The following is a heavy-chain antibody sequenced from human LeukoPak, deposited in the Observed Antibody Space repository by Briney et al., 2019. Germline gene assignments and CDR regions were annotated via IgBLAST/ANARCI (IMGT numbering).Heavy chain of an antibody. J-gene: IGHJ4*02. D-gene: IGHD1-1*01. CDR2: ISGSGGST. V-gene: IGHV3-23*01. CDR1: GFTFSSYW. Sequence: GGSLRLSCAASGFTFSSYWVSWVRQAPGKGLEWVSAISGSGGSTYYADSVKGRFTISRDNSKNTLYLQMNSLRAEDTAVYYCAKSSYNWNDRDYWGQGTLVTVSS. CDR3: AKSSYNWNDRDY.